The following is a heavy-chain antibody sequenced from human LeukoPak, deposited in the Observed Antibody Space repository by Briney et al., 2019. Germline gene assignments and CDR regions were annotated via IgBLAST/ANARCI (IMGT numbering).Heavy chain of an antibody. D-gene: IGHD2-2*03. CDR3: AKDLDIVVVPAATPMYYFDY. Sequence: PGGSLRLSCAASGFTFSSYAMSWVRQAPGKGLEWVSAISGSGGSTYYADSVKGRFTISRDNSKNTLYLQMNSLRAEDTAVYYCAKDLDIVVVPAATPMYYFDYWGQGTLVTVSS. CDR2: ISGSGGST. V-gene: IGHV3-23*01. CDR1: GFTFSSYA. J-gene: IGHJ4*02.